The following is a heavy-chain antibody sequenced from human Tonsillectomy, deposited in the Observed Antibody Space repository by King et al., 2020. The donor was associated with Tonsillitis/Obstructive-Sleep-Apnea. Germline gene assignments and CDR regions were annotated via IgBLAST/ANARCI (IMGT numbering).Heavy chain of an antibody. Sequence: VQLVESGGGLVQPGGSLRLSCAASGFTVGTNYMSWVRQAPGKGLEWLSVIYSDGTTYYADSVKGRFTISSDNSKNTLFLQIHRLRADDTAVYYCARMVIAIVNLSRWFDPCGQGTLVTVSS. D-gene: IGHD2-21*01. J-gene: IGHJ5*02. CDR2: IYSDGTT. V-gene: IGHV3-66*01. CDR1: GFTVGTNY. CDR3: ARMVIAIVNLSRWFDP.